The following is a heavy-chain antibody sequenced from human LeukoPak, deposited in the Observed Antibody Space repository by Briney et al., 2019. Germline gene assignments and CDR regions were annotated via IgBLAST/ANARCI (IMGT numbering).Heavy chain of an antibody. CDR3: VRDRGGLPVVY. Sequence: PGGSLRLSCAASGFTFSAYWMHWVRQIPGKGLVWVSHISSGGTTTTYADSVKGRFTISRDNARNTLFLQMKSLRAEDTAVYFCVRDRGGLPVVYWGQGSLVTVSS. J-gene: IGHJ4*02. CDR2: ISSGGTTT. CDR1: GFTFSAYW. D-gene: IGHD3-10*01. V-gene: IGHV3-74*01.